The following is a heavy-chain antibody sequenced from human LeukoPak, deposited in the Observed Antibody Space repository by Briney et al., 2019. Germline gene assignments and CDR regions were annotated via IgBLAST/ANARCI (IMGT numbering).Heavy chain of an antibody. Sequence: SETLSLTCAVYGGSFSGYYWSWIRQPPGKGLEWIGEINHSGSTNYNPSLKSRVTISVDTSKNQFSLKLSSVTAVDTAVYYCARAKVGFNYWGQGTLVTVSS. J-gene: IGHJ4*02. CDR1: GGSFSGYY. V-gene: IGHV4-34*01. CDR3: ARAKVGFNY. CDR2: INHSGST. D-gene: IGHD3-10*01.